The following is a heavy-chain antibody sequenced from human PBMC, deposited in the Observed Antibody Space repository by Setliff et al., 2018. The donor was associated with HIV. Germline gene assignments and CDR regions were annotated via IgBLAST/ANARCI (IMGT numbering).Heavy chain of an antibody. Sequence: GGSLRLSCAASGFTFDDYAMHWVRQAPGKGLEWVSGISWNSGSIGYADSVKGRFTISRDNAKNSLYLQMNSLRAEGMALYYCAKASGGTYYYGSGYYFDYWGQGTLVTVSS. CDR1: GFTFDDYA. CDR3: AKASGGTYYYGSGYYFDY. D-gene: IGHD3-10*01. J-gene: IGHJ4*02. V-gene: IGHV3-9*03. CDR2: ISWNSGSI.